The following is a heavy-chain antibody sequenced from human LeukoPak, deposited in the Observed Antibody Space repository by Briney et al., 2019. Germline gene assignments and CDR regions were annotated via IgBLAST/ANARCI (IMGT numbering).Heavy chain of an antibody. CDR1: GYTFTGYY. V-gene: IGHV1-18*04. D-gene: IGHD5-18*01. Sequence: ASVKVSCKASGYTFTGYYMHWVRQAPGQGLEWMGWISAYNGNTNYAQKLQGRVTMTTDTSTSTAYMELRSLRSDDTAVYYCATYPPPRGYSYGYFDYWGQGTLVTVSS. CDR3: ATYPPPRGYSYGYFDY. CDR2: ISAYNGNT. J-gene: IGHJ4*02.